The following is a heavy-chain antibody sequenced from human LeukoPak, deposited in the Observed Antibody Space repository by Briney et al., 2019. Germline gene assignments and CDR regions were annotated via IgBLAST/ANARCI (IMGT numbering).Heavy chain of an antibody. V-gene: IGHV1-2*06. D-gene: IGHD1-26*01. J-gene: IGHJ3*02. CDR2: INPNSGGA. CDR3: ARDREVGSTDDAFDI. CDR1: GYTFTGHY. Sequence: ASVKVSCKASGYTFTGHYMHWVRQAPGQGLEWMGRINPNSGGANYAQKFQGRVTMTRDTSLSTAYMELSGLRSDDTAVYYCARDREVGSTDDAFDIWGQGTRVIVSS.